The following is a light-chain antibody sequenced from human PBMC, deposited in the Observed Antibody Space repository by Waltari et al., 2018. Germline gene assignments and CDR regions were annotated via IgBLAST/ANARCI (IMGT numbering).Light chain of an antibody. V-gene: IGKV1-5*03. CDR3: QQYNSYSGA. CDR1: QSISTW. CDR2: KAS. J-gene: IGKJ1*01. Sequence: DIQMTQSPSTLSASVGDRVTITCRASQSISTWLAWYQQKPGTAPKLLIYKASTLESGVPSRFSGSGSGTEFTLTISSLQPDDFATYYCQQYNSYSGAFDQGP.